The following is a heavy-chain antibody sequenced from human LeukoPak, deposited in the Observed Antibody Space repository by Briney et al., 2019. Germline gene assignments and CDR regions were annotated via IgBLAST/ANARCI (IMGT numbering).Heavy chain of an antibody. V-gene: IGHV4-39*07. CDR1: GGSISSSSYY. Sequence: SQTLSLTCTVSGGSISSSSYYWGWIRQPPGKGLEWIGSIYYSGSTYYNPSLKSRVTISVDTSKNQFSLKLSSVTAADTAVYYCARVVVGATIYWGQGTLVTVSS. J-gene: IGHJ4*02. D-gene: IGHD1-26*01. CDR3: ARVVVGATIY. CDR2: IYYSGST.